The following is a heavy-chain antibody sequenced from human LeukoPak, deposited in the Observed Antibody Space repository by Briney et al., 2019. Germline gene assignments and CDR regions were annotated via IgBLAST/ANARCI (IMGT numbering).Heavy chain of an antibody. Sequence: GGSLRLSCAASGFTFSSYAMHWVRPAPGKGLEWVAVISYDGSNKYYADSVKGRFTISRDNSKNTLYLQMNSLRAEDTAVYYCARAHYDFWSGYYSGAYYYGMDVWGQGTTVTVSS. CDR1: GFTFSSYA. D-gene: IGHD3-3*01. CDR3: ARAHYDFWSGYYSGAYYYGMDV. J-gene: IGHJ6*02. V-gene: IGHV3-30*04. CDR2: ISYDGSNK.